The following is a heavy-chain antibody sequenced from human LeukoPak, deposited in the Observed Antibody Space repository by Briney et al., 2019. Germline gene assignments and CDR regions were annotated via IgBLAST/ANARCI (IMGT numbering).Heavy chain of an antibody. D-gene: IGHD4-17*01. CDR1: GGSFSGYY. J-gene: IGHJ4*02. CDR2: INHSGST. Sequence: SETLPLTCAVYGGSFSGYYWSWIRQPPGKGLEWIGEINHSGSTNYNPSLKSRVTISVDTSKNQFSLKLSSVTAADTAVYYCARAGRTTVTLPFDYWGQGTLVTVSS. V-gene: IGHV4-34*01. CDR3: ARAGRTTVTLPFDY.